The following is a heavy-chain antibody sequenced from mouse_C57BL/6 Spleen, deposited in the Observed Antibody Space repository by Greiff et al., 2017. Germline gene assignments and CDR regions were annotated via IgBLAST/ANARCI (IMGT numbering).Heavy chain of an antibody. CDR3: ASYSNDYAMDY. V-gene: IGHV1-82*01. Sequence: LVESGPELVKPGASVKISCKASGYAFSSSWMNWVKQRPGKGLEWIGRIYPGDGDTNYNGKFKGKATLTADKSSSTAYMQLSSLTSEDSAVYFCASYSNDYAMDYWGQGTSVTVSS. CDR2: IYPGDGDT. J-gene: IGHJ4*01. CDR1: GYAFSSSW. D-gene: IGHD2-5*01.